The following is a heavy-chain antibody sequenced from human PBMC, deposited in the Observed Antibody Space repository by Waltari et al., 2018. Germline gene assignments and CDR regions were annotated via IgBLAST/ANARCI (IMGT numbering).Heavy chain of an antibody. V-gene: IGHV7-4-1*02. CDR3: ARKIGDTSSAWYFDL. D-gene: IGHD6-6*01. Sequence: QVQLVQSGSELKEPGASVKISCQASGYTFTNYPINWVRQAPGQGLEWMGWINPDTGNPTYAQGFTGRFVVSLDTSVSTAYLQISSLKAEDTAVYYCARKIGDTSSAWYFDLWGRGSLVTVSS. CDR1: GYTFTNYP. CDR2: INPDTGNP. J-gene: IGHJ2*01.